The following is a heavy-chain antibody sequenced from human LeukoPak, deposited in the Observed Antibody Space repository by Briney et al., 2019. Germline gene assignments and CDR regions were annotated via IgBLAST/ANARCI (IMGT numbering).Heavy chain of an antibody. J-gene: IGHJ6*03. V-gene: IGHV4-39*01. CDR3: ARLGTDNWSYYYYYMDV. CDR1: GGSISSSSYY. D-gene: IGHD1-20*01. CDR2: IYYSGST. Sequence: PSETLSHTCTDYGGSISSSSYYWGWIRQPPGKGLEWIASIYYSGSTYYNPSLKGRVTISVDTSKNQFSLKLSSVTAADTAVYYCARLGTDNWSYYYYYMDVWGKGTTVTVSS.